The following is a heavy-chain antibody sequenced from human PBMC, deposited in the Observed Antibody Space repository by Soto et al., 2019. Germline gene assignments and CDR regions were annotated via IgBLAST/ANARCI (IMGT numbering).Heavy chain of an antibody. CDR3: AREYCSGGSCYSYYYYGMDV. J-gene: IGHJ6*02. CDR1: GGTFSSYA. D-gene: IGHD2-15*01. Sequence: ASVKVSCKASGGTFSSYAISWVRQAPGQGLEWMGRIIPILGIANYAQKFQGRVTITADKSTSTAYMELSSLRSEDTAVYYCAREYCSGGSCYSYYYYGMDVWGQGTTVTVSS. CDR2: IIPILGIA. V-gene: IGHV1-69*04.